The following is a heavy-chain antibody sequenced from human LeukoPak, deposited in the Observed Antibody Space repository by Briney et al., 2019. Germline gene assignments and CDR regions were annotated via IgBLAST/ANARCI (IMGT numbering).Heavy chain of an antibody. Sequence: SVKVSCKASGGTFSSYAVSWVRQAPGQGLEWMGGIIPIFGTANYAQKFQGRVTITADESTSTAYMELSSLRSEDTAVYYCATPTSGSYRPPLEAYYYYYGMDVWGKGTTVTVSS. J-gene: IGHJ6*04. CDR3: ATPTSGSYRPPLEAYYYYYGMDV. V-gene: IGHV1-69*13. CDR1: GGTFSSYA. D-gene: IGHD3-10*01. CDR2: IIPIFGTA.